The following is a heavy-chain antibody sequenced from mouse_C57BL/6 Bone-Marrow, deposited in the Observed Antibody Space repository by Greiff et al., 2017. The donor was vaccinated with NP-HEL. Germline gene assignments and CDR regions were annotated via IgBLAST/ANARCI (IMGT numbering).Heavy chain of an antibody. J-gene: IGHJ1*03. Sequence: VQLKESGGGLVKPGGSLKLSCAASGFTFSSYAMSWVRQTPEKRLEWVATISDGGSYTYYPDNVKGRFTISRDNAKNNLYLQMSHLKSEDTAMYYCVYYYGSSRYFDVWGTGTTVTVSS. CDR3: VYYYGSSRYFDV. CDR2: ISDGGSYT. V-gene: IGHV5-4*01. D-gene: IGHD1-1*01. CDR1: GFTFSSYA.